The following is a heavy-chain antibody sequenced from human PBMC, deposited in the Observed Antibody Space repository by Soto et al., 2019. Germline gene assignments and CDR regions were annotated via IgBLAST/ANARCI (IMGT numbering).Heavy chain of an antibody. D-gene: IGHD3-9*01. CDR3: ARPYDILTGSDAFDI. CDR2: ISSSSSYT. J-gene: IGHJ3*02. Sequence: QVQLVESGGGLVKPGGSLRLSCAASGFTFSDYYMSWIRQAPGKGLEWVSYISSSSSYTNYADSVKGRFTISRDNAKNSLYLQMNSLRAEDTAVYYCARPYDILTGSDAFDIWGQGTMVTVSS. CDR1: GFTFSDYY. V-gene: IGHV3-11*05.